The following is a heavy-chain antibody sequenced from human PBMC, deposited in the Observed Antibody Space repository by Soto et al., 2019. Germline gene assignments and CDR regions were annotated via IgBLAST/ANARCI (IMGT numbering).Heavy chain of an antibody. CDR2: IYYSGST. J-gene: IGHJ4*02. CDR1: GGSISSYY. V-gene: IGHV4-59*08. CDR3: ARRCGSAIDY. D-gene: IGHD1-26*01. Sequence: SETLSLTCTVAGGSISSYYWSWIRQPPGKGLEWIGYIYYSGSTNYNPSLKSRVTISVDTSKNQFSLKLSSVTAADTAVYYCARRCGSAIDYWGQGTLVTVSS.